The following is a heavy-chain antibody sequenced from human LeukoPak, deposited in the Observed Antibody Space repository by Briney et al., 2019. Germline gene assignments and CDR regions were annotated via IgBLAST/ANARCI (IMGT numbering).Heavy chain of an antibody. Sequence: PSETLSLTCAVYGGSFSGYFWSWIRQPPGKGLEWIGEINHSGSTSCNPSLKSRVTISVDTSKNQFSLKLSSVTAADTAVYYCARQRGIAAAGDFDYWGQGTLVTASS. D-gene: IGHD6-13*01. J-gene: IGHJ4*02. CDR2: INHSGST. CDR3: ARQRGIAAAGDFDY. V-gene: IGHV4-34*01. CDR1: GGSFSGYF.